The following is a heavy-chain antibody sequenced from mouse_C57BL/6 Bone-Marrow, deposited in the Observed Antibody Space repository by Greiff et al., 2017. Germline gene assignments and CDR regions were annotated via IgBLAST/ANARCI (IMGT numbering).Heavy chain of an antibody. J-gene: IGHJ2*01. Sequence: QVQLQQSGPELVKPGASVKISCKASGYAFSSSWMNWVKQRPGKGLEWVGRIYPGDGDTNYNGTFKGKATLTADKSSSTAYMQLNSLTSEDSAVYFCASLYYYGRGDYWGQGTTLTVSS. CDR3: ASLYYYGRGDY. CDR2: IYPGDGDT. V-gene: IGHV1-82*01. D-gene: IGHD1-1*01. CDR1: GYAFSSSW.